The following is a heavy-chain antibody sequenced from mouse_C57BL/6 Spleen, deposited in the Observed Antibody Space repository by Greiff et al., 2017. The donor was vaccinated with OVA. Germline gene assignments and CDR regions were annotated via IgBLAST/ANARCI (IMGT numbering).Heavy chain of an antibody. CDR3: AIYDYDAMDY. CDR1: GYTFTDYY. V-gene: IGHV1-26*01. CDR2: INPNNGGT. J-gene: IGHJ4*01. D-gene: IGHD2-3*01. Sequence: EVQLQQSGPELVKPGASVKISCKASGYTFTDYYMNWVKQSHGKSLEWIGDINPNNGGTSYNQKFKGKATLTVDKSSSTAYMELRSLTSEDSAVYYCAIYDYDAMDYWGQGTSVTASS.